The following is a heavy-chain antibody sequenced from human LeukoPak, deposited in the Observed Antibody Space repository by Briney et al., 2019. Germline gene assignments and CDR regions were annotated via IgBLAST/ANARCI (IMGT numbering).Heavy chain of an antibody. D-gene: IGHD5-12*01. Sequence: GRSLRLSCAASGFTFSSYVMHWVRQAPGKGLEWVAIISYDGSNEYYADSVKGQFTISRDNAKNSLFLQMNSLRGEDTAVYYCARDGATFSGYDWFYYMDVWGKGTTVTISS. CDR3: ARDGATFSGYDWFYYMDV. V-gene: IGHV3-30*04. J-gene: IGHJ6*03. CDR1: GFTFSSYV. CDR2: ISYDGSNE.